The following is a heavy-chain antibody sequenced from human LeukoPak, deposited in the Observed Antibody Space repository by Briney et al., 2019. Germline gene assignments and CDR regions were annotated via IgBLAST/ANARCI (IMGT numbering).Heavy chain of an antibody. J-gene: IGHJ4*02. Sequence: PSETLSLTCTVSGASISYSNYYWGWIRQSPGKGLEWIGTVHYTGNTYYKSSLKSRVTISVDTSKNQFSLKLSSVTAADTAVYYCARLVRFGELFDYWGQGTLVTVSS. CDR2: VHYTGNT. CDR1: GASISYSNYY. CDR3: ARLVRFGELFDY. V-gene: IGHV4-39*01. D-gene: IGHD3-10*01.